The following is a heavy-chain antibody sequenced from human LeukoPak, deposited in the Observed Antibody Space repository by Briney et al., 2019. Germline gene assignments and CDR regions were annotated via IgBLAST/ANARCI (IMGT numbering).Heavy chain of an antibody. V-gene: IGHV2-5*02. D-gene: IGHD3-22*01. CDR1: GFSLRTSGVG. Sequence: SGPTLLKPTQTLTLTCTFSGFSLRTSGVGVGWIRQPPGKALEWLSLIYWDDDKRYSPSLKSRLTITKDTSKNQVVLTMTNMDPVDTATYYCAHTDRHYYYDSSGSFDPWGQGTLVTVSS. CDR2: IYWDDDK. J-gene: IGHJ5*02. CDR3: AHTDRHYYYDSSGSFDP.